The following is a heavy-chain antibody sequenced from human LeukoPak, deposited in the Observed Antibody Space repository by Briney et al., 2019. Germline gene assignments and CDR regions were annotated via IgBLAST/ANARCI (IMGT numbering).Heavy chain of an antibody. V-gene: IGHV3-23*01. D-gene: IGHD1-1*01. CDR1: GFTFSSYA. CDR3: AKATGTLGN. Sequence: GGSLRLSCAASGFTFSSYAMSWVRQAPGKGLEWVSTISNSDNKPYYADSVKGRFTISRDNSKNTLHLQMDSLTAEDTAMYYCAKATGTLGNWGQGTLVTVSS. J-gene: IGHJ4*02. CDR2: ISNSDNKP.